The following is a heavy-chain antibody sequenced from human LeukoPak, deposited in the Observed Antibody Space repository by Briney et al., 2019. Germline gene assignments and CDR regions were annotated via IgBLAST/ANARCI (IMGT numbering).Heavy chain of an antibody. Sequence: ASVKVSCKASGGTFSSYAISWVRQTPGQGLEWMGGIIPIFGTANYAQKFQGRVTITTDESTGTAYMELSSLRSEDTAVYYCARSYYYDSSGLWFDPWGQGTLVTVSS. CDR1: GGTFSSYA. D-gene: IGHD3-22*01. CDR2: IIPIFGTA. V-gene: IGHV1-69*05. CDR3: ARSYYYDSSGLWFDP. J-gene: IGHJ5*02.